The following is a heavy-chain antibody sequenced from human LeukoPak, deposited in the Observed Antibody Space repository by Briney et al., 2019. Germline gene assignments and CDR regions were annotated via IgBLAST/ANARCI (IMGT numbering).Heavy chain of an antibody. CDR1: GYSFSNNW. CDR3: ARLWGNSAWFDY. CDR2: IYPGDSDT. D-gene: IGHD6-19*01. V-gene: IGHV5-51*01. Sequence: SGESLKISCKGSGYSFSNNWIGWVRQMPGKGLEWMGIIYPGDSDTRYSPSFQGQITLSADKSISTAYLQWSSLKASDTAMYYCARLWGNSAWFDYWGQGTLVTVSS. J-gene: IGHJ4*02.